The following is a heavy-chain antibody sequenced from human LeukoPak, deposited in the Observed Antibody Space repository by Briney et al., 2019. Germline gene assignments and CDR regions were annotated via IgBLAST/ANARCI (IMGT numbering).Heavy chain of an antibody. J-gene: IGHJ2*01. CDR1: GGSISSYY. V-gene: IGHV4-59*12. D-gene: IGHD1-26*01. CDR3: AREREWYFDL. Sequence: SETLSLTCTVSGGSISSYYWSWIRQPPGKGLEWIGYIYYSGSTNYNPSLKSRVTMSVDTSKNQFSLKLSSVTAADTAVYYCAREREWYFDLWGRGTLVTVSS. CDR2: IYYSGST.